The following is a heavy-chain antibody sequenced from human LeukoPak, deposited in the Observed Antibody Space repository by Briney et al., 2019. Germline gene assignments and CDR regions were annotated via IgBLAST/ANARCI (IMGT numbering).Heavy chain of an antibody. CDR2: TYYRSKWYN. V-gene: IGHV6-1*01. D-gene: IGHD4/OR15-4a*01. J-gene: IGHJ5*02. CDR1: GDSVSRNSVA. CDR3: ARVTMVGGFDR. Sequence: SQTLSLTCAISGDSVSRNSVAWNWIRQSPSRGLEWLGRTYYRSKWYNDYAVSVRSRISINPDTSKNQFSLQLNSVTPEDTAVYYCARVTMVGGFDRWGRGTLVTVSS.